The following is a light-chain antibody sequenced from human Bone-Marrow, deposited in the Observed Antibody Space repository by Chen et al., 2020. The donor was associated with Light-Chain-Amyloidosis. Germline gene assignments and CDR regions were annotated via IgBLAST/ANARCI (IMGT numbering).Light chain of an antibody. CDR2: DDS. J-gene: IGLJ3*02. V-gene: IGLV3-21*02. CDR3: QVWDRSSDRPV. Sequence: SYVPTPPSSVSVPPGQTATIACGGNNIGSTSVPWYQQTPGQAPLLVVYDDSDRPSGIPERLSGSNSGNTATLTISRVEAGDEADYYCQVWDRSSDRPVFGGGTKLTVL. CDR1: NIGSTS.